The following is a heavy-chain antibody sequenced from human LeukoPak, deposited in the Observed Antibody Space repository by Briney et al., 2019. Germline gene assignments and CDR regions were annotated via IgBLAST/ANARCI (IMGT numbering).Heavy chain of an antibody. V-gene: IGHV4-59*02. Sequence: SETLSLTCTVSGASVTDYYWSWIRQPPGKGLEWIGYIYYSGSTNYNPSLKSRVTISVDTSKNQFSLKLSSVTAADTAVYYCARDVSLVGGFDYWGQGTLVTVSS. CDR2: IYYSGST. CDR1: GASVTDYY. CDR3: ARDVSLVGGFDY. D-gene: IGHD3-10*01. J-gene: IGHJ4*02.